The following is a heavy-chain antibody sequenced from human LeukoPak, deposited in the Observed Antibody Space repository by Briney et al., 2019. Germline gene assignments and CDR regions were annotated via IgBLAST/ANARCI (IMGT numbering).Heavy chain of an antibody. D-gene: IGHD2-15*01. CDR2: ISSSSSTI. CDR3: ARPSCSGGSCPNWFDP. J-gene: IGHJ5*02. CDR1: GFTFSSYS. Sequence: GGSLRLSCAASGFTFSSYSMNWVRQAPGKGLEWVSYISSSSSTIYYADSVKGRFTISRDNAKSSLYLQMNSLRAEDTAVYYCARPSCSGGSCPNWFDPWGQGTLVTVSS. V-gene: IGHV3-48*04.